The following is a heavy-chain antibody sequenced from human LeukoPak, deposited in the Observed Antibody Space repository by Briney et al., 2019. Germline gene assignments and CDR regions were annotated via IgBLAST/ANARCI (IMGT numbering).Heavy chain of an antibody. V-gene: IGHV3-33*01. J-gene: IGHJ4*02. CDR1: GFTFSSYG. CDR2: IWYDGSNK. Sequence: PGGSLRLSCAASGFTFSSYGMHWVRQAPGKGLEWVALIWYDGSNKYYADSVKGRLTISRDNSKNTLYLQMNSLRAEDTAVYYCARGSTYYDSSGQVPFDYWGQGTLVTVSS. CDR3: ARGSTYYDSSGQVPFDY. D-gene: IGHD3-22*01.